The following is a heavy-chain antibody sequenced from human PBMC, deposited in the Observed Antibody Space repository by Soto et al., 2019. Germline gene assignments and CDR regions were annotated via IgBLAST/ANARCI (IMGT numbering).Heavy chain of an antibody. CDR3: ARDEVVPAASNYYYYYGMDV. J-gene: IGHJ6*04. Sequence: ASVKVSCKASGYTVTSYAMHWVRQAPGQRLEWMGWINAGNGNTKYSQKFQGRVTITRDTSASTAYMELSSLRSEDTAVYYCARDEVVPAASNYYYYYGMDVWGKGTTVTVSS. V-gene: IGHV1-3*01. D-gene: IGHD2-2*01. CDR2: INAGNGNT. CDR1: GYTVTSYA.